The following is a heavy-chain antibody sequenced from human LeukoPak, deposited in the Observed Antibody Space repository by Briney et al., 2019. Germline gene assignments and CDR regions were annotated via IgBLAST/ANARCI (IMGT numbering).Heavy chain of an antibody. J-gene: IGHJ4*02. CDR2: ISYDGSNK. V-gene: IGHV3-30*04. D-gene: IGHD2-2*01. CDR1: EFTFSSYA. Sequence: GGSLRLSCAASEFTFSSYAMHWVRQAPGKGLEWVAVISYDGSNKYYADSVKGRFTISRDNSKNTLYLQMNSLRAEDTAVYYCARDGEAYCSSTSCPYYLDYWGQGTLVTVSS. CDR3: ARDGEAYCSSTSCPYYLDY.